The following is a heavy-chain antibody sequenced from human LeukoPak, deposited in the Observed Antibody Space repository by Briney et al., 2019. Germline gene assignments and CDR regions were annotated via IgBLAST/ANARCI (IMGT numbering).Heavy chain of an antibody. D-gene: IGHD1-26*01. J-gene: IGHJ4*02. V-gene: IGHV3-7*01. CDR1: GFTLSSYW. Sequence: GGSLRLSCAASGFTLSSYWMSWVRQAPGKGLEWEANIKQDGSEKYYVDSVKGRFTISRDNAKNSLYLQMNSLRAEDTAVYYCAKEPYSGSYSDFDYWGQGTLVTVSS. CDR3: AKEPYSGSYSDFDY. CDR2: IKQDGSEK.